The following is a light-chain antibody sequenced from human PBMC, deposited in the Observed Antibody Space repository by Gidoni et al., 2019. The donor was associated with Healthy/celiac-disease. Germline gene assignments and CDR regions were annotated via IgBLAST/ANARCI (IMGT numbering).Light chain of an antibody. Sequence: VIWMTQSPSLLSASTGDRVTISCRMSQSISSYLAWYHQKPGKAPELLIYAASTLQSGVPSRFSGSGSGTDFTLTISRLQSEDFATYYCQQYYSFPRTFGQGTKVEIK. J-gene: IGKJ1*01. CDR2: AAS. V-gene: IGKV1D-8*01. CDR3: QQYYSFPRT. CDR1: QSISSY.